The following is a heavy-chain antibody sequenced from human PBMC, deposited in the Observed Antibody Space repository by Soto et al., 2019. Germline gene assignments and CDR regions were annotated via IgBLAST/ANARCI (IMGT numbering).Heavy chain of an antibody. Sequence: SETLSLTCAVYGGSFSGYYWSWIRQPPGKGLEWIGEINHSGSTNYNPSLKSRVTISVDTSKNQFSLKLSSVTAADTAVYYCARGGRFYGSGSYYSYYYGMDVWGQGTTVTVSS. CDR2: INHSGST. V-gene: IGHV4-34*01. D-gene: IGHD3-10*01. CDR3: ARGGRFYGSGSYYSYYYGMDV. CDR1: GGSFSGYY. J-gene: IGHJ6*02.